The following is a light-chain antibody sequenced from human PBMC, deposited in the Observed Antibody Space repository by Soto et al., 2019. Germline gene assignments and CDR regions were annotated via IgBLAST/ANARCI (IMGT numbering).Light chain of an antibody. CDR3: QQYNNWPPAT. Sequence: ETVMTQSPATLSVSPGERATLSCRASQSVSSSLAWYQQKPGQPPRLLIYCASTRATGIPARFSGSGSGTEFTLTISSLQSEDFAVDYCQQYNNWPPATFGQGTKVEIK. CDR1: QSVSSS. J-gene: IGKJ1*01. V-gene: IGKV3-15*01. CDR2: CAS.